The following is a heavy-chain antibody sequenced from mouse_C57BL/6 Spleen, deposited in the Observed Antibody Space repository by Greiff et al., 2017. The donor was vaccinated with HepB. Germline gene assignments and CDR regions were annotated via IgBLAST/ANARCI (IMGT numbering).Heavy chain of an antibody. V-gene: IGHV2-5*01. D-gene: IGHD2-4*01. CDR1: GFSLTSYG. J-gene: IGHJ2*01. Sequence: VKVVESGPGLVQPSQSLSITCTVSGFSLTSYGVHWVRQSPGKGLEWLGVIWRGGSTDYNAAFMSRLSITKDNSKSQVFFKMNSLQADDTAIYYCAKNDDYDGYFDYWGQGTTLTVSS. CDR2: IWRGGST. CDR3: AKNDDYDGYFDY.